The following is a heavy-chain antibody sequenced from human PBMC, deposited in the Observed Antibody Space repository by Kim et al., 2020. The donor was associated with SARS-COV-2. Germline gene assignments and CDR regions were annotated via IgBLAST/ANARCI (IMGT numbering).Heavy chain of an antibody. CDR3: ARGHSQKYYYDSSGYYWYFDL. D-gene: IGHD3-22*01. CDR1: GGSFSGYY. Sequence: SETLSLTCAVYGGSFSGYYWSWIRQPPGKGLEWIGEINHSGSTNYNPSLKSRVTISVDTSKNQFSLKLSPVTAADTAVYYCARGHSQKYYYDSSGYYWYFDLWGRGTLVTVSS. CDR2: INHSGST. V-gene: IGHV4-34*01. J-gene: IGHJ2*01.